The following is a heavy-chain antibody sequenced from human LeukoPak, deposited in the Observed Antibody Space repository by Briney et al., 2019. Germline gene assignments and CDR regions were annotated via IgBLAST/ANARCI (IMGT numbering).Heavy chain of an antibody. V-gene: IGHV3-48*02. CDR3: AKVIRGGYGMDV. CDR2: IDRSSSLT. Sequence: GGSLRLSCAASGFSFSNFGMNWVRQAPGKGLEWVSYIDRSSSLTDYADSVKGRFTISRDNVKNSLSLQLNSLRDEDTAVYFCAKVIRGGYGMDVWGQGTTVTVSS. CDR1: GFSFSNFG. J-gene: IGHJ6*02. D-gene: IGHD3-10*01.